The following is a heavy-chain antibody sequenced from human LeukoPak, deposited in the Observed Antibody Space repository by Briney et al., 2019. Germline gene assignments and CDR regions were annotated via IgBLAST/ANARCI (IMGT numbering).Heavy chain of an antibody. D-gene: IGHD3-3*01. Sequence: TGGSLRLSCAASGFTFSSYSMNWVRQAPGKGLEWVSYISRSSNTIYYADSMKGRFTISRDNVKNSLDLQMNSLRAEDTAVYYCARGYYDSWSDTNWFDPWGQGTLVTVSS. J-gene: IGHJ5*02. CDR3: ARGYYDSWSDTNWFDP. CDR1: GFTFSSYS. V-gene: IGHV3-48*01. CDR2: ISRSSNTI.